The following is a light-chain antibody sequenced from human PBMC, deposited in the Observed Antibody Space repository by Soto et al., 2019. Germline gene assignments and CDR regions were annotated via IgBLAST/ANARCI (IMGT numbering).Light chain of an antibody. J-gene: IGKJ2*01. CDR3: QQTYSAPVT. Sequence: DIQMTQSPSSLSASVGDRVTITCRATQSISNYLNWYQQKPGKAPNLLIYAASSLESGVPSRFSGSGSATDFTLTISSLQAEDFATYYCQQTYSAPVTFGQGTKLDIK. V-gene: IGKV1-39*01. CDR1: QSISNY. CDR2: AAS.